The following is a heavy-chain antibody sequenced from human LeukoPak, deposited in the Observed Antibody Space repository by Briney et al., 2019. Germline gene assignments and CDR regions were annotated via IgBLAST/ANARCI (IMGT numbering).Heavy chain of an antibody. Sequence: PGGSLRLSCAASGFTFSDYYTSWIRQAPGKGLEWISYISSRGTYSNYADSAKGRFTISRDDVENSLYLQMNSLRVEDTAVYYCARSLRRDCDSTSCWAALDIWGHGTMVTVSS. D-gene: IGHD2-2*01. J-gene: IGHJ3*02. CDR2: ISSRGTYS. V-gene: IGHV3-11*03. CDR1: GFTFSDYY. CDR3: ARSLRRDCDSTSCWAALDI.